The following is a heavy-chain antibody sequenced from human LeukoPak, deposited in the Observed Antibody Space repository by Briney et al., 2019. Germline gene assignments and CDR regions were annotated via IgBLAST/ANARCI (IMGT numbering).Heavy chain of an antibody. Sequence: ASVKVSCKASGYTFTGYYMHWVRQAPGQGLEWMGWIYPNSGGTNYAQKFQGRVTMTRDTSISTAYMELSRLRSDDTAVYYCARSGYGSGWYYFDYWGQGTLVTVSS. V-gene: IGHV1-2*02. J-gene: IGHJ4*02. CDR1: GYTFTGYY. D-gene: IGHD6-19*01. CDR3: ARSGYGSGWYYFDY. CDR2: IYPNSGGT.